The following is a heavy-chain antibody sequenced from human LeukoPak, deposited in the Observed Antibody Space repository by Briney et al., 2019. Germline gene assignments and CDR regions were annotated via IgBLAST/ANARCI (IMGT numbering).Heavy chain of an antibody. CDR1: GYTFTSYD. Sequence: SVKVSCTASGYTFTSYDINWVRQAPGQGLEWMGGIIPIFGTANYAQKFQGRVTITADESTSTAYMELSSLRSEDTAVYYCARDHRKYYYDSSAFDIWGQGTMVTVSS. D-gene: IGHD3-22*01. V-gene: IGHV1-69*13. CDR2: IIPIFGTA. CDR3: ARDHRKYYYDSSAFDI. J-gene: IGHJ3*02.